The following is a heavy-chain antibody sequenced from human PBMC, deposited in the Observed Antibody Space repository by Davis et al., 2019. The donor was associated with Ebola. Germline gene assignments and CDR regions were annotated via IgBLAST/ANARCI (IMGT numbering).Heavy chain of an antibody. J-gene: IGHJ4*02. CDR1: GFTVSSNF. D-gene: IGHD4-11*01. Sequence: GESLKISCTASGFTVSSNFMSWVRQAPGKGLEWVSTIYIGVTTQYADAVKGRFTISRDTSKNTLYLQMNSLRAEDTAVYYCPVGHYSNPNGWGRGVLVTVSS. CDR2: IYIGVTT. V-gene: IGHV3-53*01. CDR3: PVGHYSNPNG.